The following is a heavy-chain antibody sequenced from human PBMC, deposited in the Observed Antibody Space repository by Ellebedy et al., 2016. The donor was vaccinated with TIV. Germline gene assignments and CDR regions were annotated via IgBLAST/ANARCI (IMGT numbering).Heavy chain of an antibody. D-gene: IGHD5-18*01. CDR3: ARRGYSYGYAFDI. CDR1: GFTVSNNY. CDR2: IYSGGTT. J-gene: IGHJ3*02. V-gene: IGHV3-66*04. Sequence: GESLKISCEVSGFTVSNNYMTWVRQAPGKGLEWVSVIYSGGTTYYADSVRGRFTISRDSSKNTLYLQMNSLRAEDTAVYYCARRGYSYGYAFDIWGQGTMVTVSS.